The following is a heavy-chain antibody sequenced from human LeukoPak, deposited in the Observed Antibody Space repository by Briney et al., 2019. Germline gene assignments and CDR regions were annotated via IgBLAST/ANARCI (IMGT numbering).Heavy chain of an antibody. Sequence: GGSLRLSCAASGFTFSSYAMSWVRQAPGKGLEWVSSISGTSAYIYYGSSVRGRFTISRDNAKNSLFLQMDSLRAEDTAIYYCARGPGYMDVWGSGTTVTVSS. CDR1: GFTFSSYA. V-gene: IGHV3-21*06. J-gene: IGHJ6*03. CDR2: ISGTSAYI. CDR3: ARGPGYMDV.